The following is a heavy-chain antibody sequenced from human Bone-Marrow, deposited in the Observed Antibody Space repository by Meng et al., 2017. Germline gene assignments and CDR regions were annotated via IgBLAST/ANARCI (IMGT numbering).Heavy chain of an antibody. J-gene: IGHJ4*02. CDR2: ISGSGGST. V-gene: IGHV3-23*01. CDR3: ARRYSSSWYPNQYYFDY. Sequence: GGSLRLSCAASGFTFSDYYMSWIRQAPGKGLEWVSAISGSGGSTYYADSVKGRFTISRDNSKNTLYLQMNSLRAEDTAVYYCARRYSSSWYPNQYYFDYWGQGTLVTVSS. D-gene: IGHD6-13*01. CDR1: GFTFSDYY.